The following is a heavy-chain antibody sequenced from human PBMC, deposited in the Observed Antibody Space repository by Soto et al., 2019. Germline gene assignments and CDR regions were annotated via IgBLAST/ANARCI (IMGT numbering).Heavy chain of an antibody. CDR1: GFTFRGSA. CDR3: TRNYDLAVGNDY. J-gene: IGHJ4*02. D-gene: IGHD3-3*01. Sequence: EVQLVESGGGLVQPGGSLKLSCAASGFTFRGSAMNWVRQASGKGLEWVGRIRSKGNTYATVYAASVKGRFTISRDDSKNTAYLQMNSLKTEDTAVYYCTRNYDLAVGNDYWGQGTLVTVSS. V-gene: IGHV3-73*02. CDR2: IRSKGNTYAT.